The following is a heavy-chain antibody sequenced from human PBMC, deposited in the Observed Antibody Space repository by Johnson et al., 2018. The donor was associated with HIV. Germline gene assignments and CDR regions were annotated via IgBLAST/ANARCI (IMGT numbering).Heavy chain of an antibody. D-gene: IGHD6-13*01. CDR2: VYIAGHT. V-gene: IGHV3-66*01. J-gene: IGHJ3*02. CDR1: RFTVSGNY. CDR3: ARSGGYPNAFDI. Sequence: VQLVESGGGLVQPGGFLRLSCAASRFTVSGNYMTWVRQAQGKGLEWVSVVYIAGHTYYADSVKGRFTISRDNSKNSLFLQMNRLRVEDTAVYYCARSGGYPNAFDIWGQGAMVTVSS.